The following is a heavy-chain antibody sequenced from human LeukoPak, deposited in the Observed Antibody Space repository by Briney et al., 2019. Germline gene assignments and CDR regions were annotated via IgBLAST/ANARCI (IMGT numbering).Heavy chain of an antibody. CDR1: GGSISSGDYY. CDR2: IYYSGIT. V-gene: IGHV4-30-4*08. J-gene: IGHJ3*02. CDR3: ASFKVGATTREFDI. D-gene: IGHD1-26*01. Sequence: PSETLSLTCTVSGGSISSGDYYWSWIRQPPGKGLEWIGYIYYSGITYYNLSLRSRFTISVDTSKNQFSLKLSSVTAADTAVYFCASFKVGATTREFDIWGQGTMVTVSS.